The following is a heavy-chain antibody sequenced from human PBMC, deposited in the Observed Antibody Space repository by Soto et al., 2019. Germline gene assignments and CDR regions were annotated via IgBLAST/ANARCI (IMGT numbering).Heavy chain of an antibody. CDR1: GYTFTSYD. CDR3: ARCWGIAVAAMGYYYYYGMDV. J-gene: IGHJ6*02. CDR2: MNPNSGNT. Sequence: ASVKVSCKASGYTFTSYDINWVRQATGQGLEWMGWMNPNSGNTGYAQKFQGRVTMTRNTSISTAYMELSSLRSEDTAVYYCARCWGIAVAAMGYYYYYGMDVWGQGTTVTVSS. D-gene: IGHD6-19*01. V-gene: IGHV1-8*01.